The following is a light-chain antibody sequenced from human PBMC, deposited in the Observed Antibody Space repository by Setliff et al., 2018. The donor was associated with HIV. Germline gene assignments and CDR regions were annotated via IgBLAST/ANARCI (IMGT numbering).Light chain of an antibody. CDR3: SSYTSSTPLYV. J-gene: IGLJ1*01. Sequence: QSVLTQPASVSGSPGQSITISCTGPSSDIGTSNFVSWYQQHPGKATKLIIYGVTNRPSGVSNRFSGSKSGNTASLTISGLQAEDEADYYCSSYTSSTPLYVFGSGTKVTVL. CDR1: SSDIGTSNF. V-gene: IGLV2-14*03. CDR2: GVT.